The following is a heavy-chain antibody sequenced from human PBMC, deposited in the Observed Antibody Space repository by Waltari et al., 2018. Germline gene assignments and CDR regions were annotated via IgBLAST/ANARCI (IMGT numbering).Heavy chain of an antibody. CDR3: AKELYPGYARRLFDY. V-gene: IGHV3-30*18. D-gene: IGHD5-12*01. J-gene: IGHJ4*02. CDR1: GFRFSNYG. CDR2: ISLDGNEK. Sequence: QVQLVESGGGVVQPGRSLRLSCTASGFRFSNYGMHWVRQAPGKGLEWVEIISLDGNEKHYADSVKGRLTVSRDNSKNTLFLQLNSLRAEDTAVYYCAKELYPGYARRLFDYWGQGTLVTVSS.